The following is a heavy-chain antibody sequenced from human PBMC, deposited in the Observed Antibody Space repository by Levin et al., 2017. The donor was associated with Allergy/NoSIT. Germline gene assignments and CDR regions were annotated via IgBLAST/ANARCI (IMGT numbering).Heavy chain of an antibody. Sequence: SQTLSLTCSVSGGSVSSGNYYWNWIRQPPGKGLEWLGYMSYTGTAIYNPSLKSRVFISVDMSKKQFSLKLNSVSAADTAVYYCATTSTVTTYVSWGRGTLVTVSS. CDR1: GGSVSSGNYY. CDR3: ATTSTVTTYVS. D-gene: IGHD4-11*01. V-gene: IGHV4-61*01. CDR2: MSYTGTA. J-gene: IGHJ5*02.